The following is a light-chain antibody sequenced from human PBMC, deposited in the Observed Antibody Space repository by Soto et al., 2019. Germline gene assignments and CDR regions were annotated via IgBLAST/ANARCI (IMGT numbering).Light chain of an antibody. CDR3: CSYAGSSTQV. CDR2: EVD. CDR1: SSDVGSYNL. J-gene: IGLJ2*01. Sequence: QSVLTQPASVSGSPGQSITISCTGTSSDVGSYNLVSWYQQHPGKAPKLMIYEVDKRPSGVSNRFSGSKSGNTASLTISGLQAEDEGDYYCCSYAGSSTQVFGGGTKPPS. V-gene: IGLV2-23*02.